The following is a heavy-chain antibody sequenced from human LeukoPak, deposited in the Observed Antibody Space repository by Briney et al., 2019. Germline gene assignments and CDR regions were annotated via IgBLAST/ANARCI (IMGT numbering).Heavy chain of an antibody. J-gene: IGHJ4*02. Sequence: GGSLRLSCAASGFTFTSYWMHWVRQAPGKGLVWVSLITSDGSTTIYADSVKGRFTISRDNAKNTLYLQMNSLRVEDTAVYYCARDLEKTPDYWGQGTLVTVSS. CDR3: ARDLEKTPDY. V-gene: IGHV3-74*01. CDR1: GFTFTSYW. CDR2: ITSDGSTT. D-gene: IGHD1-1*01.